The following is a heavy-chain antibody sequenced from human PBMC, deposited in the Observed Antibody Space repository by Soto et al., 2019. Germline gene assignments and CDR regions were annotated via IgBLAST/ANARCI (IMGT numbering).Heavy chain of an antibody. Sequence: ASVTVSCKASGYTFTSYAIHWVRQAPGQRLEWMGWINAGNGNTKYSQKFQGRVTITRDTSASTAYMELSSLRSEDTAVYYCARDVDGYFPDYWGQGTLVTVSS. J-gene: IGHJ4*02. V-gene: IGHV1-3*01. CDR2: INAGNGNT. CDR1: GYTFTSYA. D-gene: IGHD3-22*01. CDR3: ARDVDGYFPDY.